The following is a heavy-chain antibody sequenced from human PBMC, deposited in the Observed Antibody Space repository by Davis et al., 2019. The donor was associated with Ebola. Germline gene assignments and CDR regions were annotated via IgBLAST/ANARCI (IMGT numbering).Heavy chain of an antibody. CDR3: AREAYDLVTGYPNWFDP. J-gene: IGHJ5*02. V-gene: IGHV4-30-4*07. CDR1: GGSISSGGYS. CDR2: IYYSGST. D-gene: IGHD3-9*01. Sequence: LRLSCAVSGGSISSGGYSWSWIRQPPGKGLEWIGYIYYSGSTYYNPSLKSRVTISVDTSKNQFSLKLTSLTAADTAVYYCAREAYDLVTGYPNWFDPWGQGTLVTVSS.